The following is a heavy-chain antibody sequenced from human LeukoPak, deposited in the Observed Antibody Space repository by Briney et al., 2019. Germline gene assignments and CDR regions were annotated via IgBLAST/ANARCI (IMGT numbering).Heavy chain of an antibody. D-gene: IGHD5-12*01. Sequence: GGSLRLSCAASGFTFSNYGMSWVRQAPGKGLEWVSSIRSSGDSTYYADSVKGRFTISRDNSKNTLYLQMNSLRAEDTAVYYCAKEYSGYDFDYWGQGTLVTVSS. CDR2: IRSSGDST. CDR1: GFTFSNYG. CDR3: AKEYSGYDFDY. J-gene: IGHJ4*02. V-gene: IGHV3-23*01.